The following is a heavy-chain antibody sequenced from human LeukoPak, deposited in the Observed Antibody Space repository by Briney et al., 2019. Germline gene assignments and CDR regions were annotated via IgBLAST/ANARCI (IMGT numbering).Heavy chain of an antibody. V-gene: IGHV4-34*01. D-gene: IGHD3-10*01. Sequence: SETLSLTCAVYGGSFSGYYWSWIRQPPGKGLEWIGEINHSGSTNYNPSLKSRVTISVDTSKNQFSLKLSSVTAADTAVCYCARTMVRGVTPFDYWGQGTLVTVSS. CDR1: GGSFSGYY. J-gene: IGHJ4*02. CDR3: ARTMVRGVTPFDY. CDR2: INHSGST.